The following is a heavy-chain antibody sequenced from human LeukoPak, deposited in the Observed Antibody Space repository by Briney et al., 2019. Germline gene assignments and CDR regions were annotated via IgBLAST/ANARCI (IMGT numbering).Heavy chain of an antibody. CDR3: AKDREPDNGWDLDY. V-gene: IGHV3-23*01. CDR1: GFTFSSYA. Sequence: PGGSLRLSRAASGFTFSSYAMSWVRQAPGKGLEWVSAISGSGGSTYYADSVKGRFTISRDSSTNTLYLQMNSLRVDDTAIYYCAKDREPDNGWDLDYWGQGTLVIVSS. J-gene: IGHJ4*01. CDR2: ISGSGGST. D-gene: IGHD1-26*01.